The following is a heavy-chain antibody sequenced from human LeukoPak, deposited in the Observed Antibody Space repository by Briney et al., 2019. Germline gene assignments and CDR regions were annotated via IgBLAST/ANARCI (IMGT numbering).Heavy chain of an antibody. CDR3: ARDGGVNRLLGKAAAGPEHYYYYGMDV. CDR2: IIPIFGTA. J-gene: IGHJ6*02. Sequence: ASVNVSCKASGYTFTSYGISWVRQAPGQGLEWMGGIIPIFGTANYAQKFQGRVTITADESTSTAYMELSSLRSEDTAVYYCARDGGVNRLLGKAAAGPEHYYYYGMDVWGQGATVTVSS. V-gene: IGHV1-69*13. D-gene: IGHD6-13*01. CDR1: GYTFTSYG.